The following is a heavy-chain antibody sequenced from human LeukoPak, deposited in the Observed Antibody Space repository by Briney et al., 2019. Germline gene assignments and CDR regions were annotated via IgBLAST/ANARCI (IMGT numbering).Heavy chain of an antibody. J-gene: IGHJ4*02. Sequence: SETLSLTCTVSGGSISRYYWSWIRQPPGKGVAWIGYIYYSGTTNYNPALKSRVTILVDTSKNQFSLKLSSVTAADTAVYYCARDRYGGNSGEFDYWGQGTLVTVSS. CDR2: IYYSGTT. D-gene: IGHD4-23*01. V-gene: IGHV4-59*01. CDR3: ARDRYGGNSGEFDY. CDR1: GGSISRYY.